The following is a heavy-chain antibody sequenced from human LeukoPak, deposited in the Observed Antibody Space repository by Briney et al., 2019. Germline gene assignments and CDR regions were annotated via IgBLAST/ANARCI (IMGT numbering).Heavy chain of an antibody. Sequence: GGSLRLSCAASGFTFSSYAMSWVRQAPGKGLEWVSAISGSGGSTYYADSVKGRFTISRDNTKNTLYLQMNSLRVEDTAVYYCVRGGYGDYPTDYWGQGTLVTVSS. CDR2: ISGSGGST. J-gene: IGHJ4*02. D-gene: IGHD5-12*01. CDR3: VRGGYGDYPTDY. V-gene: IGHV3-23*01. CDR1: GFTFSSYA.